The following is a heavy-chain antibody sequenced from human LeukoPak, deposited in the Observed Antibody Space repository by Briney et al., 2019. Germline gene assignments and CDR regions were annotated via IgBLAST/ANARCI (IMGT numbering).Heavy chain of an antibody. CDR3: AKDQSSSIWYPEY. D-gene: IGHD6-13*01. J-gene: IGHJ4*02. CDR1: GFTFSSYG. Sequence: GRSLRLSCAASGFTFSSYGMHWVRQAPGKGLEWVAAISYDGSDKYYADSAKGRFTISRDNSRNTLYLQMNSLRTEDTAVYYCAKDQSSSIWYPEYWGQGTLVTVSS. CDR2: ISYDGSDK. V-gene: IGHV3-30*18.